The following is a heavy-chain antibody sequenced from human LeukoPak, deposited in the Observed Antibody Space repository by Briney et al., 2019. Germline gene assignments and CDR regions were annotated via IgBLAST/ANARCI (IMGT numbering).Heavy chain of an antibody. D-gene: IGHD4-17*01. J-gene: IGHJ4*02. V-gene: IGHV4-30-4*01. CDR3: ARARYGDYLFDY. CDR2: IYYSGST. Sequence: SETLSPTCTVSGGSISSGDYYWSWIRQPPGKGLEWIGYIYYSGSTYYNPSLKSRVTISVDTSKNQFSLKLSSVTAADTAVYYCARARYGDYLFDYWGQGTLVTVSS. CDR1: GGSISSGDYY.